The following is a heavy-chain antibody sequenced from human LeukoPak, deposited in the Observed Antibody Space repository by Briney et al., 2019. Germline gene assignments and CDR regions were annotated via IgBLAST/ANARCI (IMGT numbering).Heavy chain of an antibody. CDR1: GYTFTGYY. J-gene: IGHJ4*02. D-gene: IGHD5-24*01. Sequence: ASVKVSCKASGYTFTGYYIHWVRQAPGQGLEWMGWINPNSGGTKFAQKFQGRVTMTRDTSISTAYMELSRLRSDDTAVYYCARSKGDGYSFDYWGQGTLVTVSS. CDR3: ARSKGDGYSFDY. CDR2: INPNSGGT. V-gene: IGHV1-2*02.